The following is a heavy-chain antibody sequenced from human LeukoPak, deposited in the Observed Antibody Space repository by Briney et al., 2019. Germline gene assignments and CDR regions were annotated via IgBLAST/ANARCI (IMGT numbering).Heavy chain of an antibody. D-gene: IGHD6-13*01. CDR3: ARVIAAAFNNWFDP. Sequence: GASVKVSCKASGYTFTSYDINWVRQATGQGLEWMGWMNPNSGNTGYAQKFQGRVTMTRNTSISTAYMELSSLRSEDTAVYYCARVIAAAFNNWFDPWGQRTLVTVSS. CDR2: MNPNSGNT. J-gene: IGHJ5*02. V-gene: IGHV1-8*01. CDR1: GYTFTSYD.